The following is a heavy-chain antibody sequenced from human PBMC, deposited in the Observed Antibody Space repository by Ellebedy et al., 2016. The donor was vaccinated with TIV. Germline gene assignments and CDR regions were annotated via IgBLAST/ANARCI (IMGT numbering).Heavy chain of an antibody. CDR2: IIPILGIA. J-gene: IGHJ3*02. V-gene: IGHV1-69*04. CDR3: ARDLPYCSGGSCYSMGAFDI. CDR1: GGTFSSYA. Sequence: ASVKVSCKASGGTFSSYAISWVRQAPGQGLEWMGRIIPILGIANYAQKFQGRVTITADKSTSTAYMELSSLRSEDTAVYYCARDLPYCSGGSCYSMGAFDIWGQGTMVTVSS. D-gene: IGHD2-15*01.